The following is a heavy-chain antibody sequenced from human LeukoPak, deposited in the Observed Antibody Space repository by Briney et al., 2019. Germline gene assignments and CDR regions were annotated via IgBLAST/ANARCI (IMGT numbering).Heavy chain of an antibody. CDR3: ASGRNFVFIF. Sequence: GGSLRLSCATFGLNFRDSWMSWVRQVPGKGLEWVGHIKSQTFGGTTSYAAPVEGRFSISRDDSKNMLFLQMNNVKTEDTAVYFCASGRNFVFIFGGQGTLVTASS. V-gene: IGHV3-15*05. J-gene: IGHJ4*02. CDR2: IKSQTFGGTT. CDR1: GLNFRDSW. D-gene: IGHD3-3*02.